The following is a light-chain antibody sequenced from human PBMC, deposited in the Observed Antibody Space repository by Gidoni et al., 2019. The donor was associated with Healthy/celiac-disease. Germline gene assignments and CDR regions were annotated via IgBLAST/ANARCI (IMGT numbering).Light chain of an antibody. CDR3: QVWDSSSDPHVV. J-gene: IGLJ2*01. CDR2: DDS. V-gene: IGLV3-21*02. Sequence: SYVLPLPPSVSVATGQTARVTFGGSNIGSKIVHWYQQKPGQATVLVVYDDSDRPSGIPERFSGSNSGNTATLTISRVEAGDEADYYCQVWDSSSDPHVVFGGGTKLTVL. CDR1: NIGSKI.